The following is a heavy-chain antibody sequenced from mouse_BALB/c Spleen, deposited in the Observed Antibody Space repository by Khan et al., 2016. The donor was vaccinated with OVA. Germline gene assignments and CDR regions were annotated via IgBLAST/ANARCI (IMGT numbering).Heavy chain of an antibody. D-gene: IGHD1-1*01. CDR1: GFTFSTYG. J-gene: IGHJ3*01. CDR3: ARLAYYYNSGGFAY. Sequence: EVELVESGGDLVKPGGSLKLSCAASGFTFSTYGMSWVRQTPDKRLEWVATISSGGSYTYYPDSVKGRFTISRDNAKNILNLQMRSLKSAEKAMYHGARLAYYYNSGGFAYGGQGTLVTVSA. V-gene: IGHV5-6*01. CDR2: ISSGGSYT.